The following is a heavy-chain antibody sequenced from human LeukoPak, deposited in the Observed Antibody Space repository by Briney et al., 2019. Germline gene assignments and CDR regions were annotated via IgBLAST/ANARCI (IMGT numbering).Heavy chain of an antibody. CDR1: GGSFSGYY. CDR3: ARGGLLWFGELLPPIPHFDY. CDR2: INHSGST. D-gene: IGHD3-10*01. Sequence: PSETLSLTCAVYGGSFSGYYWSWIRQPPGKGLEWIGEINHSGSTNYNPSLKSRVTISVDTSKNQFSLKLSSVTAADTAVYYCARGGLLWFGELLPPIPHFDYWGQGTLVTVSS. V-gene: IGHV4-34*01. J-gene: IGHJ4*02.